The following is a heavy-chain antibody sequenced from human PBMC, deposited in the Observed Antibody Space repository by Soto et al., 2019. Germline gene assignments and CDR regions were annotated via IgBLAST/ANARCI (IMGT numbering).Heavy chain of an antibody. CDR3: AKDINRDYYYYGMDV. Sequence: AGGSLRLSCAASGFTFSSYGMHWVRQAPGKGLEWVAVISYDGSNKYYADSVKGRFTISRDNSKNTLYLQMNSLRAEDTAVYYCAKDINRDYYYYGMDVWGQGTTVTVSS. D-gene: IGHD2-21*01. CDR1: GFTFSSYG. J-gene: IGHJ6*02. V-gene: IGHV3-30*18. CDR2: ISYDGSNK.